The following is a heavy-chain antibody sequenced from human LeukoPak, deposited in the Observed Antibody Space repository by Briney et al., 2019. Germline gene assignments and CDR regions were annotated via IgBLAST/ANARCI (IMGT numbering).Heavy chain of an antibody. CDR2: INSDGSDT. D-gene: IGHD6-13*01. Sequence: GGSLRLSCAASGFTFDDYTMHWVRQAPGKGPVWVSRINSDGSDTSYADSVKGRFTVSRDNAKNTLYLQMNSLRPEDTALYYCATSSSWYPVSSDHWGQGTLVTVSS. J-gene: IGHJ4*02. CDR1: GFTFDDYT. CDR3: ATSSSWYPVSSDH. V-gene: IGHV3-74*01.